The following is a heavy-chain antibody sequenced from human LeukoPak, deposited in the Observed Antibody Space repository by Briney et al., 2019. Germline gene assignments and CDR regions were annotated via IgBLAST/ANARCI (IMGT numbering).Heavy chain of an antibody. J-gene: IGHJ6*03. V-gene: IGHV3-20*04. Sequence: GPGGSLRLSCAASGFTFDDYGMSWVRQAPGKGLEWVSGINWNGGSTGYADSVKGRFTISRDNAKNSLYLQMNSLRAEDTALYYCARESRAARRWGYYYMDVWGKGTTVTVSS. CDR2: INWNGGST. D-gene: IGHD6-6*01. CDR3: ARESRAARRWGYYYMDV. CDR1: GFTFDDYG.